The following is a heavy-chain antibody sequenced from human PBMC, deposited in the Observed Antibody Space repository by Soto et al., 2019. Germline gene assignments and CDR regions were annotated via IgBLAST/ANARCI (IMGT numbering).Heavy chain of an antibody. Sequence: SETLSLTCGVSGGTIRSPDWWTWVRQPPGKGLEWIGEIFQSGSTDYTPSLESRVTISVDKSKNQFSLTLTPVTAADTAVYFCARGRGRYSSGWSWFDPWGQGILVTVSS. V-gene: IGHV4-4*02. CDR2: IFQSGST. CDR3: ARGRGRYSSGWSWFDP. J-gene: IGHJ5*02. D-gene: IGHD6-19*01. CDR1: GGTIRSPDW.